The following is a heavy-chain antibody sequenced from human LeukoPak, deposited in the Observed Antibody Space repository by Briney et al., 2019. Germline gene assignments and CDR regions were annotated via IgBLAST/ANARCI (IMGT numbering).Heavy chain of an antibody. CDR2: IIPILGIA. CDR1: VGTFSSYA. Sequence: SAKVSPKASVGTFSSYATSCVRPAPGQGREWMGSIIPILGIANYAQKFQGRFTITADKSTSTAYMELSSLRAEDTAVYYCARDFKRVGATTPIFGYWGQGTLVTVSS. J-gene: IGHJ4*02. V-gene: IGHV1-69*04. D-gene: IGHD1-26*01. CDR3: ARDFKRVGATTPIFGY.